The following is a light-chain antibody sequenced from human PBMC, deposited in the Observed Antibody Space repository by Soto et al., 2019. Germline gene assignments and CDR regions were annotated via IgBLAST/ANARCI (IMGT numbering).Light chain of an antibody. Sequence: EIVKTQSPGTLTVSPGERATLSCRASQSVSSSYLAWYQQKPGQAPRLLIYGASTRATGIPARFSGSGSGTEFTLTISGLQSEDFAVYYCQQYSIWRTFGQGTKVDI. V-gene: IGKV3-15*01. CDR2: GAS. CDR1: QSVSSSY. J-gene: IGKJ1*01. CDR3: QQYSIWRT.